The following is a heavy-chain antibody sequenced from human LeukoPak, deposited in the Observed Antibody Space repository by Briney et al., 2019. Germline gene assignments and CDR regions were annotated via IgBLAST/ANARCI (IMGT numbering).Heavy chain of an antibody. CDR2: ISGSGGST. Sequence: GGSLRLSCAASGFTFSSYAMSWVRQAPGKGVEWVSAISGSGGSTYYADSVMGRFTISRDNSKNTLYLQMNRLRAEDTAVYYCAKDIVPAAISGWFDPWGQGTLVTVSS. J-gene: IGHJ5*02. D-gene: IGHD2-2*02. CDR3: AKDIVPAAISGWFDP. CDR1: GFTFSSYA. V-gene: IGHV3-23*01.